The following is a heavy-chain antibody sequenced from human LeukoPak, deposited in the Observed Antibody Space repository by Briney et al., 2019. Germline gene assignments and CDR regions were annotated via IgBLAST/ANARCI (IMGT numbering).Heavy chain of an antibody. J-gene: IGHJ5*02. Sequence: ASVKVSCKASGGTFSSYAISWVRQAPGQGLEWTGGIIPIFGTANYAQKFQGRVTITADESTSTAYMELSSLRSEDTAVYYCARGRGDYVLNWFDPWGQGTLVTVSS. CDR1: GGTFSSYA. V-gene: IGHV1-69*01. CDR3: ARGRGDYVLNWFDP. D-gene: IGHD4-17*01. CDR2: IIPIFGTA.